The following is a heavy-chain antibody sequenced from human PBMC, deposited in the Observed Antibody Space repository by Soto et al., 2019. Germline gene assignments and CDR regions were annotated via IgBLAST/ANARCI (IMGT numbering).Heavy chain of an antibody. J-gene: IGHJ6*02. CDR1: GGSISSSSYY. D-gene: IGHD1-1*01. Sequence: SETLSLTCTVSGGSISSSSYYWGWIRQPPGKGLEWIGSIYYSGSTYYNPSLKSRVTISVDTSKNQFSLKLSSVTAADTAVYYCASFLQGWNGYYYYGMDVWGQGTTVTVAS. CDR2: IYYSGST. CDR3: ASFLQGWNGYYYYGMDV. V-gene: IGHV4-39*01.